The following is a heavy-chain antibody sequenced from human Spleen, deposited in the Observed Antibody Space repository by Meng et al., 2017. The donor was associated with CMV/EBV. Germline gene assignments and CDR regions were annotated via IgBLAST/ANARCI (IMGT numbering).Heavy chain of an antibody. CDR2: INHSGST. Sequence: SETLSLTCAVYGGSFSGYYWTWIRQPPGKGLGWIGEINHSGSTNYNPSLKSRVTISVDTSKNQFSLKLSSVTAADTAVYYCARDRVVGSTSSLGMDVWGQGTTVTVSS. CDR3: ARDRVVGSTSSLGMDV. D-gene: IGHD2-2*01. V-gene: IGHV4-34*01. CDR1: GGSFSGYY. J-gene: IGHJ6*02.